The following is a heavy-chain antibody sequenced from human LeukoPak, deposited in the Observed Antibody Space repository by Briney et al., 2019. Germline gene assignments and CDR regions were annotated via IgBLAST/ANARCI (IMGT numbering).Heavy chain of an antibody. V-gene: IGHV3-33*06. CDR2: IWYDGSNK. Sequence: QPGRSLRLSCAASGFTFSSYGMHWVRQAPGKGLEWVAVIWYDGSNKYYADSVKGRFTISRDNSKNTLYLQMNSQRAEDTAVYYCAKQRESGTTVDYWGQGTLVTVSS. CDR3: AKQRESGTTVDY. D-gene: IGHD1-1*01. CDR1: GFTFSSYG. J-gene: IGHJ4*02.